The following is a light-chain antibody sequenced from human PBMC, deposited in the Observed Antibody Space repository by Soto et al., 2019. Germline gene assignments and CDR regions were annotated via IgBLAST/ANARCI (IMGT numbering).Light chain of an antibody. J-gene: IGKJ1*01. Sequence: DIQMTQSPSTLSASVGDRVTITCRASQSISSWLAWYQQKPGKAPKLLIYEASNLESGVPSRFSGSGSGTEFTLTISSLQPDDFATYYCQQSNHYPWTFGQGPKGEIK. CDR3: QQSNHYPWT. CDR2: EAS. V-gene: IGKV1-5*03. CDR1: QSISSW.